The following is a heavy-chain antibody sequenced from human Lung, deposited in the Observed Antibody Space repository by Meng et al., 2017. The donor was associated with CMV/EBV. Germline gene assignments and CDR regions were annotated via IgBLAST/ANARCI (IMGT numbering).Heavy chain of an antibody. CDR2: IKQDGSEK. CDR1: GFTFSSYW. J-gene: IGHJ3*02. V-gene: IGHV3-7*01. D-gene: IGHD3-10*01. CDR3: ASPRRGAFDI. Sequence: GEXXKISCAASGFTFSSYWMSWVRQAPGKGLEWVANIKQDGSEKYYVDSVKGRFTISRDNAKNSLYLQMNSLRAEDTAVYYCASPRRGAFDIWGQGTMVTVSS.